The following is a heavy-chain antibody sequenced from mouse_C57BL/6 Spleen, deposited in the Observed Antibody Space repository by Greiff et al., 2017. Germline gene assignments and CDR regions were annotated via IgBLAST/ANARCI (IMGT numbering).Heavy chain of an antibody. CDR1: GYTFTSYW. Sequence: VKLVESGAELVKPGASVKVSCKASGYTFTSYWVHWVKQRPGQGLEWIGRIHPSDSDTNYNQKFKGKATLTVDKSSSTAYMQLSSLTSEDSAVYYCANPFYDYDAMDYWGQGTSVTVSS. V-gene: IGHV1-74*01. D-gene: IGHD2-10*01. J-gene: IGHJ4*01. CDR2: IHPSDSDT. CDR3: ANPFYDYDAMDY.